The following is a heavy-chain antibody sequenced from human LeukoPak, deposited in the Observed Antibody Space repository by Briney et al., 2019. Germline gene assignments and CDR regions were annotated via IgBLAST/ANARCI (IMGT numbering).Heavy chain of an antibody. V-gene: IGHV4-34*01. CDR3: ARESGYDPFIRDAFDI. Sequence: SETLSLTCAVYGGSFSGYYWSWIRQPPGKGLEWIGEINHSGSTNYNPSLKSRVAISVDTSKNQFSLKLSSVTAADTAVYYCARESGYDPFIRDAFDIWGQGTMVTVS. CDR2: INHSGST. CDR1: GGSFSGYY. J-gene: IGHJ3*02. D-gene: IGHD5-12*01.